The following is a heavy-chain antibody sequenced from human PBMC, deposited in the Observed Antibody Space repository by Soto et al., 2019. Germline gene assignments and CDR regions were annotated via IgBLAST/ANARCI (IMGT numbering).Heavy chain of an antibody. CDR3: ARDPPPNFWSGYPFDY. CDR2: ISSSSSTI. D-gene: IGHD3-3*01. Sequence: GGSLRLSCAASGFTFSSYSMNWVRQAPGKGLEWVSYISSSSSTIYYADSVKGRFTISRDNAKNSLYLQMNSLRAEDTAVYYCARDPPPNFWSGYPFDYWGQGTLVTVSS. J-gene: IGHJ4*02. CDR1: GFTFSSYS. V-gene: IGHV3-48*01.